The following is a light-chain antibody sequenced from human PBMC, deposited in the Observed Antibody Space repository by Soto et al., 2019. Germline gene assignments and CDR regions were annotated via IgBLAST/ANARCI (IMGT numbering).Light chain of an antibody. CDR3: QQSGSSPLT. V-gene: IGKV3-20*01. Sequence: EIVLTQSPGTLSLSPGERATLYCRASQSFTPNYLGVTSHYLAWYQQKPGQAPRLLIYGASSRATGIPDRFSGIGSGKDFPLTISRLEPEDCAAYYCQQSGSSPLTFGGGTRVEVK. J-gene: IGKJ4*01. CDR1: QSFTPNYLGVTSHY. CDR2: GAS.